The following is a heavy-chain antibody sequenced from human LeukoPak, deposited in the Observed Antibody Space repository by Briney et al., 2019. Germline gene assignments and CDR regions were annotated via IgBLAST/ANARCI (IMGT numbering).Heavy chain of an antibody. CDR3: ARDPYKGEYYYVSRRAPFDP. D-gene: IGHD3-10*01. CDR1: GYTFTSYG. CDR2: ISAYNGNT. J-gene: IGHJ5*02. V-gene: IGHV1-18*01. Sequence: GASVKVSCTASGYTFTSYGISWVRQAPGQGLEWMGWISAYNGNTNYAQKLQGRVTMTTDTSTSTAYMELRSLRSDDTAVYYCARDPYKGEYYYVSRRAPFDPWGQGTLVTVSS.